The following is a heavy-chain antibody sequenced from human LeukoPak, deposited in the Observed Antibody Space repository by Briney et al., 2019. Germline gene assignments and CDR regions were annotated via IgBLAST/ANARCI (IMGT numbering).Heavy chain of an antibody. CDR2: IIPIFGTA. D-gene: IGHD3-3*01. Sequence: SVKVSCKASGGTFSSYAISWVRQAPGQGLEWMGGIIPIFGTANYAQKFQGRVTITADESTSTAYMELSSLRSEDTAVYYCARVLRGTIFGVVSYYYYYMDVWGKGTTVTVSS. J-gene: IGHJ6*03. V-gene: IGHV1-69*13. CDR1: GGTFSSYA. CDR3: ARVLRGTIFGVVSYYYYYMDV.